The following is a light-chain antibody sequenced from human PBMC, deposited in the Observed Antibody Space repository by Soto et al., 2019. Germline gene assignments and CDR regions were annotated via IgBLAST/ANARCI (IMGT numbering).Light chain of an antibody. V-gene: IGKV3-15*01. CDR3: QQYGSSPLT. CDR2: DVS. CDR1: QSARSS. Sequence: EVVMTQSPANLSVSPGERATLSCRASQSARSSLGWYQQKPGQAPSLLIYDVSIRATGIPARFNGSGSGTEFTLTISSLQSEDFAVYYCQQYGSSPLTFGGGTKVDIK. J-gene: IGKJ4*01.